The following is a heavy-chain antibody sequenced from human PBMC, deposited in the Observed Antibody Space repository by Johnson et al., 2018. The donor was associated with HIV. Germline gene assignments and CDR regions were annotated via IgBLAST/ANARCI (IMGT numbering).Heavy chain of an antibody. D-gene: IGHD3-10*01. CDR1: GFTFDAYA. J-gene: IGHJ3*02. CDR2: IRWNSGST. CDR3: PKEKKTRVQGLGAFDI. V-gene: IGHV3-9*01. Sequence: VQLVESGGGLVQPGRSLRLSCAASGFTFDAYAMHWFRQAPGKGLEWVSGIRWNSGSTGYADSVKVRFTISRDHDKTSRYLKMNSQRAEDTALYYCPKEKKTRVQGLGAFDIWGQGTMVTVSS.